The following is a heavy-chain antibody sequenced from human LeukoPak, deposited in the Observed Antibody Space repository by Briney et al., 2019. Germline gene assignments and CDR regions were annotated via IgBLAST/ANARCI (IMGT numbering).Heavy chain of an antibody. Sequence: GGSLRLSCAASGFTFSSYGMHWVRQAPGKGLEWVAVISYDGSNKYYADSVKGRFTISRDNSKNSLYLQMNSLRAEDTAVYYCAREYCSGGSCSSRLYYFDYWGQGTLVTVSS. CDR2: ISYDGSNK. V-gene: IGHV3-30*03. J-gene: IGHJ4*02. D-gene: IGHD2-15*01. CDR3: AREYCSGGSCSSRLYYFDY. CDR1: GFTFSSYG.